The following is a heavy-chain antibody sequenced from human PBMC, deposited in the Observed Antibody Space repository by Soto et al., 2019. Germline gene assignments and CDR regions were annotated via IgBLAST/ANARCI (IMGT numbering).Heavy chain of an antibody. CDR3: ASWHEREHAYDV. Sequence: DVHLVESGGGLIQPGESLRLSCAAFGLTVSGKKYVAWVRQAPGQGLEWISALYDVDGTYYADSVKGRFTTSTDSSKTTVYLQMNCLRPDDTAVYYCASWHEREHAYDVWGRGTTVTVSS. D-gene: IGHD1-1*01. V-gene: IGHV3-53*01. CDR1: GLTVSGKKY. CDR2: LYDVDGT. J-gene: IGHJ3*01.